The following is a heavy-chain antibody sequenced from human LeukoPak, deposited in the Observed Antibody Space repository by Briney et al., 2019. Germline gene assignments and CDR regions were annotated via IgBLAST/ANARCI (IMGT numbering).Heavy chain of an antibody. CDR1: GYSFTKYG. D-gene: IGHD3-22*01. J-gene: IGHJ4*02. V-gene: IGHV1-18*01. CDR3: ARVHIGYYDKSGYFPYYFDY. Sequence: ASVKVSCKASGYSFTKYGFSWVRQAPGQGLEWMGWISDYKTAYAQNFQGRVTMTTDTSTSTAYMEVRSLRSDDTAVYYCARVHIGYYDKSGYFPYYFDYRGQGTLVTVSA. CDR2: ISDYKT.